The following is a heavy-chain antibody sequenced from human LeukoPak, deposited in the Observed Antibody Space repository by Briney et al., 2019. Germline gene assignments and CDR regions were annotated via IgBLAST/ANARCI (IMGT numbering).Heavy chain of an antibody. D-gene: IGHD3-9*01. V-gene: IGHV4-34*01. CDR2: INHSGST. Sequence: PSETLSLTCAVYGGSFSGYYWSWIRQPPGKGLEWIGEINHSGSTNYNPSLKSRVTISVDTSKNQFSLKLSSVTAADTAVYYCAREGYCDILTGYYRFDYWGQGTLVTVSS. J-gene: IGHJ4*02. CDR1: GGSFSGYY. CDR3: AREGYCDILTGYYRFDY.